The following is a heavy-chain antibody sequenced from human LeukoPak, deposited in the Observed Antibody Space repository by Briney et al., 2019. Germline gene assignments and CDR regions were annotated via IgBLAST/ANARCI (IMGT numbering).Heavy chain of an antibody. J-gene: IGHJ5*02. CDR2: IYYSGST. V-gene: IGHV4-59*01. CDR3: ARYNYDFWSGYSKWFDP. D-gene: IGHD3-3*01. CDR1: DGSFSGYY. Sequence: PSETLSLTCAVYDGSFSGYYWSWIRQPPGKGLEWIGYIYYSGSTNYNPSLKSRVTISVDTSKNQFSLKLSSVTAADTAVYYCARYNYDFWSGYSKWFDPWGQGTLVTVSS.